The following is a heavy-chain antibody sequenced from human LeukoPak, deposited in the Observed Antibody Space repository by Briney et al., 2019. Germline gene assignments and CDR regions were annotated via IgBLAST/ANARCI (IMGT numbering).Heavy chain of an antibody. Sequence: GGSLRLSCAASGFTFSSYAMSWVRQAPGKGLEWVSAISDSGSSTYYADSVKGRFTISRDNSKNTLYLQMNSLRAEDTAVYYCAKDLYPHQSVDFLWGSYRYTPFDYWGQGTLVTVSS. CDR3: AKDLYPHQSVDFLWGSYRYTPFDY. V-gene: IGHV3-23*01. CDR1: GFTFSSYA. CDR2: ISDSGSST. D-gene: IGHD3-16*02. J-gene: IGHJ4*02.